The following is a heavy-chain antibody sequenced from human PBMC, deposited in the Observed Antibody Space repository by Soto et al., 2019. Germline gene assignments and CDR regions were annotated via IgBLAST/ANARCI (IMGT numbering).Heavy chain of an antibody. J-gene: IGHJ4*02. D-gene: IGHD3-16*01. V-gene: IGHV5-51*01. CDR2: IYPGDSDS. CDR3: ARHGGYYFDY. CDR1: GFTFTSYW. Sequence: PGESLKISCKGSGFTFTSYWIAWVRQMPGKGLEWMGIIYPGDSDSSYSPSFQGQVTISADKSINQFSLKLRSVTAADTAVYYCARHGGYYFDYWGQGTLVTVSS.